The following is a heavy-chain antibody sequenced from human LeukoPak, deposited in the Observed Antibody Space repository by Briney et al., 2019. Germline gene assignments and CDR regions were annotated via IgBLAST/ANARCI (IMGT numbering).Heavy chain of an antibody. V-gene: IGHV1-69*06. CDR3: ARALVEMATMDAFDI. J-gene: IGHJ3*02. CDR2: IIPIFGTA. D-gene: IGHD5-24*01. Sequence: SVKVSCKASGYTFTGYYMHWVRQAPGQGLEWMGGIIPIFGTANYAQKFQGRVTITADKSTSTAYMELSSLRSEDTAVYYCARALVEMATMDAFDIWGQGTMVTVSS. CDR1: GYTFTGYY.